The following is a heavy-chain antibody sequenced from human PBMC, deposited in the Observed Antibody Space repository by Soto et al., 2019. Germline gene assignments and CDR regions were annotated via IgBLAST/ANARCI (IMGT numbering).Heavy chain of an antibody. V-gene: IGHV3-74*01. J-gene: IGHJ6*02. Sequence: GGSLRLSCAASGFTFSSYWMHWVRQAPGKGLVWVSRINSEGSSTSYADSVKGRFTISRDNAKNTLYLQMNSLRAEDTAVYYCARDLSSRELGGYSSSWYPFYYYYGMDVWGQGTTVTVSS. CDR3: ARDLSSRELGGYSSSWYPFYYYYGMDV. CDR2: INSEGSST. CDR1: GFTFSSYW. D-gene: IGHD6-13*01.